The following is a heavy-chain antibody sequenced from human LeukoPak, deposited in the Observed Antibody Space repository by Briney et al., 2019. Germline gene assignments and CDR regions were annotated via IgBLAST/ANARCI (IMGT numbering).Heavy chain of an antibody. Sequence: GGSLRLSCAASGFTFSSYAMSWVRQAPGKGLEWVSAISGSGGSTYYADSVKGRFTISRDNSKNTLYLRMNSLRAEDTAVYYCAKAREMATRGPLVYWGQGTLVTVSS. CDR2: ISGSGGST. V-gene: IGHV3-23*01. J-gene: IGHJ4*02. CDR3: AKAREMATRGPLVY. D-gene: IGHD5-24*01. CDR1: GFTFSSYA.